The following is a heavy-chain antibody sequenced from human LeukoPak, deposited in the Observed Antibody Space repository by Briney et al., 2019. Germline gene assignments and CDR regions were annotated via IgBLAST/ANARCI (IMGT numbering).Heavy chain of an antibody. D-gene: IGHD6-13*01. CDR2: ISSSGSTI. Sequence: PGGSLRLSCAASGFTFSSYEMNWVRQAPGKGLEWVSYISSSGSTIYYADSVKGRFTISRDNAKNSLYLRMNSLRAEDTAVYYCARDLSLGSSWTLYYYYGMDVWGQGTTVTVSS. CDR3: ARDLSLGSSWTLYYYYGMDV. J-gene: IGHJ6*02. V-gene: IGHV3-48*03. CDR1: GFTFSSYE.